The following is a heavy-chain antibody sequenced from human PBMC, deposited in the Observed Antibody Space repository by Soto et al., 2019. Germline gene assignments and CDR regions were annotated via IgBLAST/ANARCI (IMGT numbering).Heavy chain of an antibody. Sequence: GGSLRLSCAASGFTFSSYAMHWVRQAPGKGLEWVAVISYDGSNKYYADSVKGRFTISRDNSKNTLYLQMNSLRAEDTAVYYCARDTYYYDSSGHAFDYWGQGTLVTVSA. V-gene: IGHV3-30-3*01. CDR2: ISYDGSNK. CDR3: ARDTYYYDSSGHAFDY. CDR1: GFTFSSYA. D-gene: IGHD3-22*01. J-gene: IGHJ4*02.